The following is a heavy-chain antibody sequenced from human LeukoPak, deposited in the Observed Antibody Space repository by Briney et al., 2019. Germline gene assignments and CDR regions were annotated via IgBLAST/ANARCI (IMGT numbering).Heavy chain of an antibody. CDR1: GFTVSSNY. J-gene: IGHJ6*03. V-gene: IGHV3-66*02. D-gene: IGHD2-2*01. Sequence: GGSLRLSCAVSGFTVSSNYISWVRQAPGKGLEWVSILYSGGTTYYADSVKGRFTISRDNSKNILYLQMNSLRAEDTAVYYCARVRGYCSTSTCQYYYYYLDVWGNGTTVTVSS. CDR2: LYSGGTT. CDR3: ARVRGYCSTSTCQYYYYYLDV.